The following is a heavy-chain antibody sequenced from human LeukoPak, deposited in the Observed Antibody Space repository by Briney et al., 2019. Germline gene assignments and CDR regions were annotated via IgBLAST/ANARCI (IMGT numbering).Heavy chain of an antibody. CDR1: GGSISSYY. J-gene: IGHJ4*02. CDR2: IYYSGST. CDR3: ARNYYGSGSYFGY. D-gene: IGHD3-10*01. V-gene: IGHV4-59*01. Sequence: SETLSLTRTVSGGSISSYYWSWIRQPPGKGLEWIGYIYYSGSTNYNPSLKSRVTISVDTSKNQFSLKLSSVTAADTAVYYCARNYYGSGSYFGYWGQGTLVTVSS.